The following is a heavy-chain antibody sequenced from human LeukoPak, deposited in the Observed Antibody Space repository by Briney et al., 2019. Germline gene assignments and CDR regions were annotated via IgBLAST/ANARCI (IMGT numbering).Heavy chain of an antibody. CDR1: GGSISSYY. CDR2: MYTSGST. J-gene: IGHJ4*02. Sequence: SETLSLTCAVSGGSISSYYWSWIRQPAGKGLEWIGRMYTSGSTNYNPSLKSRVTMSVDTSKNQFSLKLNSVTAADTAVYYCARDGDYHYFDCWGQGTLVTVSS. CDR3: ARDGDYHYFDC. V-gene: IGHV4-4*07. D-gene: IGHD4-17*01.